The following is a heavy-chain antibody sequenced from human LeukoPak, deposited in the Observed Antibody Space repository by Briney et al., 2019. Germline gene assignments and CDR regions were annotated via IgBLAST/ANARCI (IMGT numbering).Heavy chain of an antibody. CDR3: ARQGGLGNYATGSWFDP. V-gene: IGHV3-33*01. CDR2: VWYEGTNK. CDR1: GFTFSSYG. D-gene: IGHD1-7*01. Sequence: GRSLRLSRAASGFTFSSYGMHWVRQAPGKGLEWVAVVWYEGTNKYYGDSVKGRFTISKDNSKNTLYLQMNSLRAEDTAMYYCARQGGLGNYATGSWFDPWGQGTLVTVSS. J-gene: IGHJ5*02.